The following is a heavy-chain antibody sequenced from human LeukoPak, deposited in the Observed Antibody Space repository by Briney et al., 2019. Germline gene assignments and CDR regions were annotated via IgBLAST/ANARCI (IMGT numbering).Heavy chain of an antibody. CDR2: ISYNSDTI. CDR1: GFTFDDYA. D-gene: IGHD2-21*02. V-gene: IGHV3-9*01. J-gene: IGHJ2*01. CDR3: AKDYCGGDCYSGWYFDL. Sequence: PGGSLRLSCAASGFTFDDYAMHWVRQAPGKGLEWVSGISYNSDTIAYADSVKGRFTISRDNAKNSLYLQMNSLRAEDTALYYCAKDYCGGDCYSGWYFDLWGRGTLDTVSS.